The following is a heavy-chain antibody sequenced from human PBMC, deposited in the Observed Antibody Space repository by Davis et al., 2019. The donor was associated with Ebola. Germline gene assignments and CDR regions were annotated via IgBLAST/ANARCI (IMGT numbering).Heavy chain of an antibody. V-gene: IGHV3-21*01. CDR2: IGGFSDHI. Sequence: PGGSLRLSCTASGFTFSEYGMYCFRRAPGKGLEWHSSIGGFSDHINYEDSLEGRFTISRDNATDSLSLNTNGLRQDDTAVYYRARRIKGDGRGGVDVWGQGTSVTVSS. J-gene: IGHJ6*02. CDR3: ARRIKGDGRGGVDV. CDR1: GFTFSEYG. D-gene: IGHD3-10*02.